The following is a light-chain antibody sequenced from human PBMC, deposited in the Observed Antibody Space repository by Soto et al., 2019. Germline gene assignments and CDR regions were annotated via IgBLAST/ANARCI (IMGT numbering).Light chain of an antibody. J-gene: IGLJ1*01. CDR3: GAWDTSLNGPYV. CDR1: GSNIGKSY. Sequence: QSVLTQPPSVSAAPGQKVTISCSASGSNIGKSYVSWYQQLPGTAPKLLIYENNKRPSGIPDRFSGSKSGTSATLGITGLQAGDEADYYCGAWDTSLNGPYVFGSGTKVTVL. CDR2: ENN. V-gene: IGLV1-51*02.